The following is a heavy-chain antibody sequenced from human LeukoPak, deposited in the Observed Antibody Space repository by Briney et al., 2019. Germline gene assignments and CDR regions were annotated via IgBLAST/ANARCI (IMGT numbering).Heavy chain of an antibody. Sequence: PGGSLRLSCAASGFTVSSNYMNWVRQAPGKGLEWVSVIYSGGSTYYADSVKGRFTISRDNSKNTLYLQMNSLRAEDTAVYYCAVSSSLTYYFDYWGQGTLVTVSS. CDR1: GFTVSSNY. CDR3: AVSSSLTYYFDY. D-gene: IGHD6-13*01. V-gene: IGHV3-53*01. CDR2: IYSGGST. J-gene: IGHJ4*02.